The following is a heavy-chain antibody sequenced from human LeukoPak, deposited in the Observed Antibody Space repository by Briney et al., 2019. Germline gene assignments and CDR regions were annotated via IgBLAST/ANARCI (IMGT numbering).Heavy chain of an antibody. V-gene: IGHV3-30-3*01. CDR1: GFTFSSYA. CDR2: ISYDGSNK. J-gene: IGHJ4*02. CDR3: ARESDY. Sequence: GRSLRLSCAASGFTFSSYAMHWVRQAPGEGLEWVAVISYDGSNKYHADSVKGRFTISRDNSKNTLYLQMNSLRAEDTAVYYCARESDYWGQGTLVTVSS.